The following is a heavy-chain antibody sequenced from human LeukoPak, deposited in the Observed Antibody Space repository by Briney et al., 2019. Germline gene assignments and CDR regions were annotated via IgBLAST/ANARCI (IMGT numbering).Heavy chain of an antibody. CDR2: IIPIFGTA. J-gene: IGHJ4*02. CDR1: GGTFSSYA. D-gene: IGHD4-23*01. Sequence: SVKVSCKASGGTFSSYAISWVRQAPGQGLEWMGGIIPIFGTANYAQKFQGRVTITTDESTSTAYMELSSLRSEDTAVYYRARGRTTVVTYDYWGQGTLVTVSS. V-gene: IGHV1-69*05. CDR3: ARGRTTVVTYDY.